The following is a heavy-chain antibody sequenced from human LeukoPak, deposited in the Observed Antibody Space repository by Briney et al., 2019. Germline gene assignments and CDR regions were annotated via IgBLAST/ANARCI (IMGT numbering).Heavy chain of an antibody. CDR3: ARNPGNYYGMDV. CDR1: GGSFSGYY. V-gene: IGHV4-34*01. J-gene: IGHJ6*02. CDR2: INHSRST. Sequence: SETLSLTCAVYGGSFSGYYWSWIRQPPGKGLEWIGEINHSRSTNYNPSLKSRVTISVDTSKNQFSLKLSSVTAADTAVYYCARNPGNYYGMDVWGQGTTVTVSS.